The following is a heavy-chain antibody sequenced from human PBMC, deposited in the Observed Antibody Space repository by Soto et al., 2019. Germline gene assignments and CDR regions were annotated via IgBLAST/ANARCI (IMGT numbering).Heavy chain of an antibody. V-gene: IGHV4-31*03. D-gene: IGHD5-12*01. CDR2: IYYSVPT. CDR1: GASITSGGYY. J-gene: IGHJ4*02. Sequence: QVQLQESGPGLVKPSQTLSLTCTVSGASITSGGYYWSWIRQHPGKCLEWIGYIYYSVPTYYNPSLKSRVIISVDTSKNHLSLNLSSVTAADTAVYYCAIAENERAGIYRPPDYWGQGTLVTVSS. CDR3: AIAENERAGIYRPPDY.